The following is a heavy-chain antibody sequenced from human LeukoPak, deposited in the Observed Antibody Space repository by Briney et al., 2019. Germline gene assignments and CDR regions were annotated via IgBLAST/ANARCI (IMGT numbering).Heavy chain of an antibody. CDR1: GYTFTGYY. J-gene: IGHJ6*03. CDR3: ASLRDGYNFDYYYMDV. CDR2: INPNSGGT. D-gene: IGHD5-24*01. V-gene: IGHV1-2*06. Sequence: ASVKVSCKASGYTFTGYYMHWVRQAPGQGLEWMGRINPNSGGTNYAQKFQGRVIMTRDTSISTAYMELSRLRSDDTAVYYCASLRDGYNFDYYYMDVWGKGTTVTVSS.